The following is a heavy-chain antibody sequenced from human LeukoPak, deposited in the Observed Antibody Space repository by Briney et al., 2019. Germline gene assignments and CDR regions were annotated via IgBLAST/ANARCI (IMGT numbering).Heavy chain of an antibody. J-gene: IGHJ4*02. V-gene: IGHV1-18*01. CDR2: ISAYNGNT. CDR3: ARQNGIAVAGTRAFDY. D-gene: IGHD6-19*01. Sequence: ASVKVSCKASGYTFTSYGISWVRQAPGQGLEWMGWISAYNGNTNYAQKLQGRVTITADKSTSTAYMELSSLRSEDTAVYYCARQNGIAVAGTRAFDYWGQGTLVTVSS. CDR1: GYTFTSYG.